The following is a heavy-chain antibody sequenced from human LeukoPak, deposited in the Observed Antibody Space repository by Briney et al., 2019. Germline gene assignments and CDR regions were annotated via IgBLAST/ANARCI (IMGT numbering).Heavy chain of an antibody. J-gene: IGHJ4*02. Sequence: GGSLRLSCAASGFTFSSYAMSWVRQAPGKGLEWVSAISGSGGSTYYADSVKGRFTISRDIFKNTLYLQMNSLRAEDTAVYYCAKAPANYVDTAMGTFDYWGQGTLVTVSS. CDR2: ISGSGGST. D-gene: IGHD5-18*01. CDR1: GFTFSSYA. V-gene: IGHV3-23*01. CDR3: AKAPANYVDTAMGTFDY.